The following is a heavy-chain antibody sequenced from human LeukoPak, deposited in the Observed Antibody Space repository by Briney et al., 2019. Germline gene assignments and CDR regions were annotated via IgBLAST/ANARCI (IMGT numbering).Heavy chain of an antibody. CDR2: INHSGST. Sequence: SETLSLTCAVYGGSFSGYYWSWIRQPPGKGLEWIGEINHSGSTNYNPSLKSRVTILVDTSKAQFSLKLSSVTAADTAVYYGARPNTLNTAYYYMDVWGKGTTVTVSS. D-gene: IGHD2-21*02. V-gene: IGHV4-34*01. CDR1: GGSFSGYY. CDR3: ARPNTLNTAYYYMDV. J-gene: IGHJ6*03.